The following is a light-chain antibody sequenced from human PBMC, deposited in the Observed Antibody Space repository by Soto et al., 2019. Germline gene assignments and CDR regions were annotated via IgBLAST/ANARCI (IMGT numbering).Light chain of an antibody. V-gene: IGKV3-15*01. CDR2: VAS. CDR1: QTGTKTY. Sequence: PGERAILSCRASQTGTKTYLAWCPQKPGQAPRRLIFVASIRATGVPARFSGSGSGTEFTLTISSLQSEDFAVYYCHQSDSWPRPFGQGTRV. J-gene: IGKJ1*01. CDR3: HQSDSWPRP.